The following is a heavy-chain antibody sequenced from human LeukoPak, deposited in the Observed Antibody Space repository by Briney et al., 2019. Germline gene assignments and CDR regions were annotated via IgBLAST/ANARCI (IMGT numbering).Heavy chain of an antibody. Sequence: PSETLSLTCTVSGGSISSYYWSWIRQPPGKGLEWIGYIYYSGSTNYNPSLKSRVTISVDTSKNQFSLKLSSVTAADTAVYYCARDAEGSGYYYDRAFDIWGQGTMVTVSS. CDR3: ARDAEGSGYYYDRAFDI. J-gene: IGHJ3*02. CDR2: IYYSGST. V-gene: IGHV4-59*01. D-gene: IGHD3-22*01. CDR1: GGSISSYY.